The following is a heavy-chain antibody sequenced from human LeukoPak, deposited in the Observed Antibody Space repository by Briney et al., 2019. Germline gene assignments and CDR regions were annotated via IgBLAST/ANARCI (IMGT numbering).Heavy chain of an antibody. CDR2: IIPILGIA. CDR3: ASDSGSPTRGGFDY. J-gene: IGHJ4*02. V-gene: IGHV1-69*04. D-gene: IGHD1-26*01. Sequence: ASVKVSCKASGGAFSSYAISWVRQAPGQGLEWMGRIIPILGIANYAQKFQGRLTITADKSTSTAHMELSSLRSEDTAVYYCASDSGSPTRGGFDYWGQGTLVTVSS. CDR1: GGAFSSYA.